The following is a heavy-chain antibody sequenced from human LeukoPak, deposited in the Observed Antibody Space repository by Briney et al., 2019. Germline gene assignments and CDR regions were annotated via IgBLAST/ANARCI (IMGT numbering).Heavy chain of an antibody. CDR2: INPSGGST. J-gene: IGHJ4*02. CDR3: ARDPENPYGSGSYYNPIFDY. CDR1: GYTFTSYY. Sequence: ASVKVSCKASGYTFTSYYMHWVRQAPGQGLEWMGIINPSGGSTSYAQKLQGRVTMTRDTSTSTVYMEMSSLRSEDTAVYYCARDPENPYGSGSYYNPIFDYWGQGTLVTVSS. V-gene: IGHV1-46*01. D-gene: IGHD3-10*01.